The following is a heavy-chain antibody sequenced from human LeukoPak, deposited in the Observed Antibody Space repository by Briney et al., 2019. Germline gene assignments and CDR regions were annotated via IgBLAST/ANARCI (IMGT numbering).Heavy chain of an antibody. D-gene: IGHD3-22*01. V-gene: IGHV3-21*01. Sequence: GGSLRLSCEGSGINFSDYTMNWVRQAPGKGLEWVSSISSSSSYIYYADSVKGRFTISRDNAKNSLYLQMNSLRAEDTAVYYCARAESTMIAYWGQGTLVTVSS. CDR3: ARAESTMIAY. CDR1: GINFSDYT. CDR2: ISSSSSYI. J-gene: IGHJ4*02.